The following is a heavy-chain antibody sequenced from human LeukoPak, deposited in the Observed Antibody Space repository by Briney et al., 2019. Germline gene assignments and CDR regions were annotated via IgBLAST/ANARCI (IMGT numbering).Heavy chain of an antibody. J-gene: IGHJ5*02. D-gene: IGHD2-2*02. Sequence: SVKVSCKASGYTFTSYGISWVRQAPGQGLEWMGRIIPILGIANYAQKFQGRVTITADKSTSTAYMELSSLRSEDTAVYYCARDRGYCSSTSCYSSNWFDPWGQGTLVTVSS. CDR3: ARDRGYCSSTSCYSSNWFDP. CDR2: IIPILGIA. V-gene: IGHV1-69*04. CDR1: GYTFTSYG.